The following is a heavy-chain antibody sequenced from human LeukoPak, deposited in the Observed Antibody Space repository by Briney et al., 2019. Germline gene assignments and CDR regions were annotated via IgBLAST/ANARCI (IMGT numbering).Heavy chain of an antibody. CDR1: GYTLTELS. CDR3: ARDQRYYDSSGYYYSRRVSAYYYYGMDV. J-gene: IGHJ6*02. D-gene: IGHD3-22*01. CDR2: FDPEDGET. Sequence: ASVKVSCKVSGYTLTELSMHWVRQAPGKGLEWMGGFDPEDGETIYAQKFQGRVTMTEDTSTDTAYMELSSLRSEDTAVYYCARDQRYYDSSGYYYSRRVSAYYYYGMDVWGQGTTVTVSS. V-gene: IGHV1-24*01.